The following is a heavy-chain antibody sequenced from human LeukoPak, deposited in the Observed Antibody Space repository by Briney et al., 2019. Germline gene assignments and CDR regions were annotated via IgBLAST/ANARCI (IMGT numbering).Heavy chain of an antibody. CDR2: ISSSSSYI. CDR3: ASIPYDYVWGSYRYPNDAFDI. CDR1: GFTFSSYS. Sequence: GGSLRLSCAASGFTFSSYSMNWVRQAPGEGLEWVSSISSSSSYIYYADSVKGRFTISRDNAKNSLYLQMNSLRAEDTAVYYCASIPYDYVWGSYRYPNDAFDIWGQETMVTVSS. D-gene: IGHD3-16*02. J-gene: IGHJ3*02. V-gene: IGHV3-21*01.